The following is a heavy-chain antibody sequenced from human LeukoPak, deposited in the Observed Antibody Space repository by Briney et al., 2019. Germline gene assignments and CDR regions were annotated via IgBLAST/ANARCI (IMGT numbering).Heavy chain of an antibody. D-gene: IGHD3-16*01. CDR3: AKDPWAPYDYVLP. CDR2: ISGSGGST. V-gene: IGHV3-23*01. Sequence: PGGSLRLSCAASGSTFSSYWINWVRQAPGKGLEWVSAISGSGGSTYYADPVKGRFTISRDNSKNTLYLQMNSLRAEDTAVYYCAKDPWAPYDYVLPWGQGTLVTVSS. CDR1: GSTFSSYW. J-gene: IGHJ4*02.